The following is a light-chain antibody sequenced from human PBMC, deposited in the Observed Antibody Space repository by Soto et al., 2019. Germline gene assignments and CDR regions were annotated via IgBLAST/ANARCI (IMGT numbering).Light chain of an antibody. Sequence: QSVLTQTPSASGTRGQRVTISCSGGSSNIGSNTVNWYQHLPGTAPKLLIYSDHQRPSGVPDRFSGSKSGTSASLAISGLQSEDEADYYCAAWDDSLNGVVFGGGTKLTVL. CDR1: SSNIGSNT. CDR2: SDH. CDR3: AAWDDSLNGVV. J-gene: IGLJ2*01. V-gene: IGLV1-44*01.